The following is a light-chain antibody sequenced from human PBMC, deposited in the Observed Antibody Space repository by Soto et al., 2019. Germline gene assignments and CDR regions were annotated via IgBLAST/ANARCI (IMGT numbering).Light chain of an antibody. CDR2: DVS. CDR3: SSSTTTTSLVV. Sequence: QSALTQPASVSGSPGQSITISCTGTSSDIGDYNYVSWYQQYPGKVPKLVIYDVSHRPSGVSNRFSGSKSGNTASLTISGLQAEDEADYYCSSSTTTTSLVVFGGRTQLTVL. J-gene: IGLJ3*02. V-gene: IGLV2-14*01. CDR1: SSDIGDYNY.